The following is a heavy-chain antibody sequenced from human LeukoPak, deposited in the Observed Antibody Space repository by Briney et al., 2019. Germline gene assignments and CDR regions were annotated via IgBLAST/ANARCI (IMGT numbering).Heavy chain of an antibody. CDR2: ISGSGGST. Sequence: PGGSLRLSCAASGFTFSSYAMSWVRQAPGKGLEWVADISGSGGSTHYADSVKGRFTISRDNSKNTLYLQVNSLRAEDTAVYYCAKGTVEQWGVTEYWGQGTLVTVSS. CDR3: AKGTVEQWGVTEY. V-gene: IGHV3-23*01. CDR1: GFTFSSYA. J-gene: IGHJ4*02. D-gene: IGHD1/OR15-1a*01.